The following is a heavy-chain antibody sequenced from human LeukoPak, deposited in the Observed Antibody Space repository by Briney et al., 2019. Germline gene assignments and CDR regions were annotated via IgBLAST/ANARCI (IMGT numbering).Heavy chain of an antibody. J-gene: IGHJ4*02. Sequence: GGSLRLSCAASEFTFSSLAMIWVRQAPGEGLEWVSAITGGGDSTYHADSVKGRFTISRDNSKSTLYLQMNSLRVEDTAVYYCAKGSAGSRPYYFDYWGQGTLVTVSS. CDR2: ITGGGDST. D-gene: IGHD6-13*01. V-gene: IGHV3-23*01. CDR1: EFTFSSLA. CDR3: AKGSAGSRPYYFDY.